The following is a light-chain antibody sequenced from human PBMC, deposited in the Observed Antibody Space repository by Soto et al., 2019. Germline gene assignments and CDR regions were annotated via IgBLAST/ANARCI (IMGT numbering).Light chain of an antibody. CDR3: QQSYSLPVT. V-gene: IGKV1-39*01. CDR2: GAA. Sequence: DIQMTQSPSSLSASVGDRVAITCRATQSISDYLNWYQQKPGQALKLLIYGAANLQSGVPSRFSGSGSGTDFTLTISGLQPEDFGIYYCQQSYSLPVTFGPGTKVDVK. J-gene: IGKJ3*01. CDR1: QSISDY.